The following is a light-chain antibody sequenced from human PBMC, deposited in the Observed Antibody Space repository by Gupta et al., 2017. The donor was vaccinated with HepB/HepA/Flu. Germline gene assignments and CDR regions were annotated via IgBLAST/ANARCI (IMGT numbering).Light chain of an antibody. CDR2: DAS. CDR3: QVWDSSSDHPV. V-gene: IGLV3-21*03. J-gene: IGLJ2*01. Sequence: SYVLTQPPSVSGAPGKTARITCGGNNIGSKSDHWYQQKQGQAPVLVVYDASDRPSGTPGRFAGSNSGNTATLTISRVEAGDEADYYCQVWDSSSDHPVFGGGTKLTVL. CDR1: NIGSKS.